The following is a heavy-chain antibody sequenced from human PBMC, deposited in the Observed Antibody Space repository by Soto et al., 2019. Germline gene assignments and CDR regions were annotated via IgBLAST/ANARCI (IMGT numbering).Heavy chain of an antibody. CDR1: GNTFTIYY. CDR3: ARATYCGGDCYFFDY. V-gene: IGHV1-46*01. Sequence: QVVQSGAEVKKPGASVKISCKASGNTFTIYYIHWVRQAPGQGLEWMGIINPSGDSTSYAQKFQGRVTMTRDTSTSTVYMVLSSLRSEDTAVYYGARATYCGGDCYFFDYWGQGTLVTVSS. CDR2: INPSGDST. J-gene: IGHJ4*02. D-gene: IGHD2-21*02.